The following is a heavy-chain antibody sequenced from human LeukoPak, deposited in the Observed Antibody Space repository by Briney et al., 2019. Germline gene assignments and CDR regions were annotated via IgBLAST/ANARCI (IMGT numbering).Heavy chain of an antibody. J-gene: IGHJ6*03. CDR3: ARGVFYYYYMDV. CDR1: GGSISSYY. V-gene: IGHV4-4*09. Sequence: SETLSLTCTVSGGSISSYYWSWIRQPLGKGLEWIGYIYTSGSTNYNPSLKSRVTISVDTSKNQFSLKLSSVTAADTAVYYCARGVFYYYYMDVWGEGTTVTVSS. D-gene: IGHD3-10*01. CDR2: IYTSGST.